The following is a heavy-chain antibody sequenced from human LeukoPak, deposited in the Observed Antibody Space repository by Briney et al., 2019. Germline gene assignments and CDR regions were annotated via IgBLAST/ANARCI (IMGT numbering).Heavy chain of an antibody. D-gene: IGHD3-22*01. CDR3: ARVGDTSGYFYYFDY. CDR2: VSYSGGT. Sequence: SETLSLTCTVSGGSINTYYWSWVRQPPGKGLEWVGYVSYSGGTTYNPSLKSRVTISIDTSKNQFSLRLSSVTAAGTALYYCARVGDTSGYFYYFDYWGQGTPVTVSS. CDR1: GGSINTYY. J-gene: IGHJ4*02. V-gene: IGHV4-59*08.